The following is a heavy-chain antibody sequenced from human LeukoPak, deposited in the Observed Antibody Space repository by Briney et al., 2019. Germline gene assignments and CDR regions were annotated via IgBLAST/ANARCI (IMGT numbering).Heavy chain of an antibody. Sequence: GGSLRLSCAASGFTFSSYWMTWVRQTPGKGLEWGANIKYDASEKDYLDSVKGRFTISRDNAKNSLYLQMNSLRAEDTAVYYCAKDIEPPGLFLDSWGRGTLVTVSS. D-gene: IGHD1-14*01. CDR1: GFTFSSYW. CDR3: AKDIEPPGLFLDS. V-gene: IGHV3-7*04. CDR2: IKYDASEK. J-gene: IGHJ4*02.